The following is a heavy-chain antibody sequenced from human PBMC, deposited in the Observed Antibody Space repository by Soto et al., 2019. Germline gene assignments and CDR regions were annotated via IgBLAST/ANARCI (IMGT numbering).Heavy chain of an antibody. CDR1: GGSISSYY. CDR3: ARHNYGSGSTYFDY. D-gene: IGHD3-10*01. CDR2: IYYSGST. Sequence: SETLSLTCTVSGGSISSYYWSWIRQPPGKGLEWIGYIYYSGSTNYNPSLKSRVTISVDTSKNQFSLKLNSMTAADTAVYYCARHNYGSGSTYFDYWGQVPLVTVSS. V-gene: IGHV4-59*08. J-gene: IGHJ4*02.